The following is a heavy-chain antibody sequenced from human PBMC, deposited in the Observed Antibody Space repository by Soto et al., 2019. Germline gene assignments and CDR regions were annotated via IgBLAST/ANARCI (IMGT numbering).Heavy chain of an antibody. J-gene: IGHJ4*02. Sequence: SQTLSLTCTISGASVSSKSAAWNWIRQSPSRGLEWLGRTYYRSKWSTDYAISVKSRITINPDTSNNHFSLQLKSVTPEDTAVYYCSRALSGSYDNCGQGSLVIVSS. CDR2: TYYRSKWST. CDR1: GASVSSKSAA. V-gene: IGHV6-1*01. CDR3: SRALSGSYDN. D-gene: IGHD1-26*01.